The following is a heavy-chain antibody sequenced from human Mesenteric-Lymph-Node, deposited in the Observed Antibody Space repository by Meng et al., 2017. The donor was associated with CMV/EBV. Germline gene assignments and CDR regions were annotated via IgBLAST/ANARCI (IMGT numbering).Heavy chain of an antibody. J-gene: IGHJ4*02. CDR1: GNTFTGYH. V-gene: IGHV1-2*02. CDR2: INPNSGGT. D-gene: IGHD2-2*01. CDR3: ARLTAAIPY. Sequence: ASVKVSCKACGNTFTGYHMYWVRQAPGQGLEWMGWINPNSGGTNYAQKFQGRVTMTRDTSISTAYMELSRLRSDDTAVYYCARLTAAIPYWGQGTLVTVSS.